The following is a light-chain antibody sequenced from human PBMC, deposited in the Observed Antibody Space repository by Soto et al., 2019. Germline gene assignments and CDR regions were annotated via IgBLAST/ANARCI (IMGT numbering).Light chain of an antibody. CDR1: QSVSSY. CDR2: DAS. Sequence: IVSTQSPATLSLSPGERATLSCRASQSVSSYLAWYQQKPGQAPRLLIYDASNRATGIPARFSGSGSGTDFTLNISSLEPEDFAVYYCQQRSNWPPWTLGQGTKVDIK. CDR3: QQRSNWPPWT. V-gene: IGKV3-11*01. J-gene: IGKJ1*01.